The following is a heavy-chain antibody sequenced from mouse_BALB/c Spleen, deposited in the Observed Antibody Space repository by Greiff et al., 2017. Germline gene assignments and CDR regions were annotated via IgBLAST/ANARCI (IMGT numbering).Heavy chain of an antibody. V-gene: IGHV5-17*02. J-gene: IGHJ4*01. Sequence: EVHLVESGGGLVQPGGSRKLSCAASGFTFSSFGMHWVRQAPEKGLEWVAYISSGSSTIYYADTVKGRFTISRDNPKNTLFLQMTSLRSEDTAMYYCARQYDYYYYAMDYWGQGTSVTVSS. CDR2: ISSGSSTI. CDR1: GFTFSSFG. CDR3: ARQYDYYYYAMDY. D-gene: IGHD2-4*01.